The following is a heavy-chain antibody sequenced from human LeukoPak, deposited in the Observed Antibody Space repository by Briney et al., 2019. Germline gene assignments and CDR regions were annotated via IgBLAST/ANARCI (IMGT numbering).Heavy chain of an antibody. CDR2: INPSGGST. J-gene: IGHJ4*02. D-gene: IGHD6-19*01. CDR3: ARDRAVARFDY. V-gene: IGHV1-46*01. Sequence: GASVKVSCKASGYTFTSYYMHWVRQAPGQGLEWMGKINPSGGSTSYAQKFQGRVTMTRDTSTSTVYMELSSLGSEDTAVYYCARDRAVARFDYWGQGTLVTVSS. CDR1: GYTFTSYY.